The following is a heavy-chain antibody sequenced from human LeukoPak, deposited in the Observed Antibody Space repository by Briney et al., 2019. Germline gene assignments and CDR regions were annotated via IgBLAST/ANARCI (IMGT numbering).Heavy chain of an antibody. V-gene: IGHV3-23*01. CDR2: ISSSGSNT. J-gene: IGHJ4*02. D-gene: IGHD2-2*01. CDR1: GFTFNTYS. Sequence: PGGSLRLSCGASGFTFNTYSMSWVRQAPGKGLEWVSSISSSGSNTYYGDSVKGRFTISRDNSKNTVSLQMNSLRADDTAVYYCVKGRPCTTCFPFDYWGQGTLVTVSS. CDR3: VKGRPCTTCFPFDY.